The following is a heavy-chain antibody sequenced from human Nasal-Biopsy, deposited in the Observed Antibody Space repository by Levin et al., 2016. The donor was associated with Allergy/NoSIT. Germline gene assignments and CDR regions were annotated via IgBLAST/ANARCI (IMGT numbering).Heavy chain of an antibody. CDR1: GGSISSGGYH. V-gene: IGHV4-31*03. CDR3: ATHLVITRLGLYYGLDV. J-gene: IGHJ6*02. CDR2: LYYSGST. D-gene: IGHD4-23*01. Sequence: SETLSLTCSVSGGSISSGGYHWSWIRQRPGKGLEWIGSLYYSGSTYYNPSLRSRITISGDTSKNQFSLNLTSVTAADTAVYYCATHLVITRLGLYYGLDVWGQGTTVTVTS.